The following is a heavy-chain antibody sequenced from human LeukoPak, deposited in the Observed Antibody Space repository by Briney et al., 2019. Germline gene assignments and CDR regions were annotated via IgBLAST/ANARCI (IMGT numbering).Heavy chain of an antibody. D-gene: IGHD3-10*01. CDR3: ERGGYYYGPSD. CDR2: TYTSGSI. V-gene: IGHV4-4*07. CDR1: GGSISSYY. J-gene: IGHJ4*02. Sequence: SETLSLTCTVSGGSISSYYWSWIRQPAGKGLEWIGRTYTSGSINYNPSLKSRVTMSVDTSKNQFSLKLRSVTAADTAVYYCERGGYYYGPSDWGQGTLVTVSS.